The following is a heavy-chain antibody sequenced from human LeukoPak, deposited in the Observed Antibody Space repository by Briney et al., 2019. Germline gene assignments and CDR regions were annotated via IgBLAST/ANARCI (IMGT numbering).Heavy chain of an antibody. CDR3: ARVQSYSNSPLDS. D-gene: IGHD6-6*01. J-gene: IGHJ4*02. Sequence: GSLRLSFSAAGFTLQGYGMHLVRPAPGQGPEWGAFIQYDGAHSYYADSVKGRFTISRDSSENTLYLQMNSLRPEDTAVYYCARVQSYSNSPLDSWGQGTLVTVSS. CDR2: IQYDGAHS. CDR1: GFTLQGYG. V-gene: IGHV3-30*02.